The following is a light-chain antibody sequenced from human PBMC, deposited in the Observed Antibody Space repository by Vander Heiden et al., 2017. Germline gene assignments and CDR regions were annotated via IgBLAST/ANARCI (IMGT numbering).Light chain of an antibody. V-gene: IGKV1-39*01. CDR2: AAS. CDR1: QTISNY. CDR3: QQNYGPPPA. J-gene: IGKJ1*01. Sequence: DIQMTQSTPSLSASLGLKVTITCRASQTISNYLNWYHQKPGKAPKLLISAASSLQSGVPARFSGSGSGTDFTLTISSLQPEDFATYYCQQNYGPPPAFGQGTKVEI.